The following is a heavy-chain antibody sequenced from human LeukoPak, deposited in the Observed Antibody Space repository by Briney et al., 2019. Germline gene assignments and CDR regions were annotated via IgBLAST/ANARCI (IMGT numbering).Heavy chain of an antibody. J-gene: IGHJ4*02. V-gene: IGHV3-7*01. CDR3: VTDRNRGGSY. CDR2: INRYGSDI. CDR1: GFTFSDFW. Sequence: GGSLRLSCVVSGFTFSDFWISWVRQAPGKGLEWVANINRYGSDIYYVDSVKGRFTISRDNAKNSLYRHMNSLRAEGTAVYYCVTDRNRGGSYWGQGTLVTVSS. D-gene: IGHD3-16*01.